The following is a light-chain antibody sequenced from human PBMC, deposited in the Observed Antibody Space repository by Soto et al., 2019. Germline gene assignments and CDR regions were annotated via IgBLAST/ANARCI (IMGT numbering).Light chain of an antibody. Sequence: DIQMTQSPSTLSASVGDRVTITCRASQSISSWLAWYQQKPGKAPKLLIYKASSLESGVPSRFSGSGSGTKFTLTISSLQPDDFATYNCKQYNSYSSTFAQGTKGEIK. CDR2: KAS. J-gene: IGKJ1*01. V-gene: IGKV1-5*03. CDR1: QSISSW. CDR3: KQYNSYSST.